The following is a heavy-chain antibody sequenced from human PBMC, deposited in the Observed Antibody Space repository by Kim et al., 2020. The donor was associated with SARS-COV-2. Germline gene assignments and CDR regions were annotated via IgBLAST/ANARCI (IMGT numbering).Heavy chain of an antibody. Sequence: SETLSLTCAVYGGSFSGYYWSWIRQPPGKGLEWIGEINHSGSTNYNPSLKSRVTISVDTSKNQFSLKLSSVTAADTAVYYCARGGNYYGSGSYQRTKYNWFDPWGQGTLVTVSS. CDR2: INHSGST. J-gene: IGHJ5*02. CDR1: GGSFSGYY. D-gene: IGHD3-10*01. V-gene: IGHV4-34*01. CDR3: ARGGNYYGSGSYQRTKYNWFDP.